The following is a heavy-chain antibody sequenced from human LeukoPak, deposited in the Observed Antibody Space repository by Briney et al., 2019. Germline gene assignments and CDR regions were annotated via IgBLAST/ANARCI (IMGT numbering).Heavy chain of an antibody. J-gene: IGHJ6*02. CDR2: IYYSGST. Sequence: SETLSLTCTVSGGSISSYYWSWIRQPPGKGLEWIGYIYYSGSTNYNPSLKSRVTISVDTSKNQFSLKLSSVTAADTAVYYCARAQSNSYYYYGMDVWCQGTTVTVSS. V-gene: IGHV4-59*08. CDR3: ARAQSNSYYYYGMDV. CDR1: GGSISSYY.